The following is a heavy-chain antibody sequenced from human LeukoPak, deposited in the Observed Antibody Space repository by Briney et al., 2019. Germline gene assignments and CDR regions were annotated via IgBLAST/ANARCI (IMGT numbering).Heavy chain of an antibody. Sequence: GGSLRLSCAAFGFTFTSSAITWVRQAPGKGLEWVSAINASGGRTYYADSVKGRFTISRDNSKNTLYLQLNSLRVEDTAVYYCAKTRQYGDYDYWGQGTLVTVSS. D-gene: IGHD4-17*01. CDR3: AKTRQYGDYDY. J-gene: IGHJ4*02. CDR2: INASGGRT. CDR1: GFTFTSSA. V-gene: IGHV3-23*01.